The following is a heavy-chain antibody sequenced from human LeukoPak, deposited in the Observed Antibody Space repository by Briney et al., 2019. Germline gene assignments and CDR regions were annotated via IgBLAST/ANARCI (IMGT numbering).Heavy chain of an antibody. CDR3: TRDRWAGGYTSRGMDV. Sequence: PGGSLRLPCTASGFTFGDYAISWVRQAPGKGLEWLGFIRSKDNDGTTAYAASVEGRFIISRDDSKSIAYLQMNDLKTEDTAAYYCTRDRWAGGYTSRGMDVWGKGTTVTISS. J-gene: IGHJ6*04. CDR1: GFTFGDYA. D-gene: IGHD5-12*01. V-gene: IGHV3-49*04. CDR2: IRSKDNDGTT.